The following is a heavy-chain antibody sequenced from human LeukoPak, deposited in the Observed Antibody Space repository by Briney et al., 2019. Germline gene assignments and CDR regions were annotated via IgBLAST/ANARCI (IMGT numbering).Heavy chain of an antibody. J-gene: IGHJ5*02. CDR2: VYYSGST. D-gene: IGHD3-10*01. Sequence: PSETLSLTCPVSGGSVSSGSHYWSWIRQPPGKGLEWIGHVYYSGSTSYNPSLKGRVTMSVDTSKNHFSLELHSVTAADTAVYYCARAGRRAFYGSGSRNWFDPWGQGTLVTVSS. CDR1: GGSVSSGSHY. V-gene: IGHV4-61*03. CDR3: ARAGRRAFYGSGSRNWFDP.